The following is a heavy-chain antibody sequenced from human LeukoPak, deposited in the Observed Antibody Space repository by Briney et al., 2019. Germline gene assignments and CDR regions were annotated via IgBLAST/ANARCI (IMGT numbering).Heavy chain of an antibody. V-gene: IGHV4-39*01. CDR1: GGAISSRSYY. D-gene: IGHD6-13*01. CDR2: IYYSGST. J-gene: IGHJ4*02. Sequence: PSETLSLTCSVSGGAISSRSYYWDWIRQPPGKGLEWIGSIYYSGSTYYNPSLKSRVTISVDTSKYQFSLKLSSVTAADTAVYYCARLVHYSSNYDCWGQGTLVTVSS. CDR3: ARLVHYSSNYDC.